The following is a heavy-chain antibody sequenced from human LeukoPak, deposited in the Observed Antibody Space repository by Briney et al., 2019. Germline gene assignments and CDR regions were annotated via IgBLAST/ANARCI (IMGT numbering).Heavy chain of an antibody. V-gene: IGHV3-11*01. D-gene: IGHD5-18*01. CDR2: ISSSGSTI. CDR1: GFTFSDHY. J-gene: IGHJ4*02. Sequence: GGSLRLSCAASGFTFSDHYMSWIRQAPGKGLEWVTHISSSGSTIYYADSVKGRFTISRDNAKNSLYLQMNSLRAEDTAVYYCARDWSTNTAMVLDYWGQGTLVTVSS. CDR3: ARDWSTNTAMVLDY.